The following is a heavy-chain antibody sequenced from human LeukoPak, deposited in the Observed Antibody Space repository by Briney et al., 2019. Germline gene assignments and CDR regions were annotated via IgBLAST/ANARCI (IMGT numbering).Heavy chain of an antibody. CDR2: ISGSGGST. Sequence: PGGSLRLSCAASGFTFSSYAVSWVRQAPGKGLEWVSAISGSGGSTYYADSVKGRFTISRDNSKNTLYLQMNSLRAEDTAVYYCAKFLTGYYYYNMDVWGQGTTVTVSS. V-gene: IGHV3-23*01. CDR1: GFTFSSYA. CDR3: AKFLTGYYYYNMDV. D-gene: IGHD3-9*01. J-gene: IGHJ6*02.